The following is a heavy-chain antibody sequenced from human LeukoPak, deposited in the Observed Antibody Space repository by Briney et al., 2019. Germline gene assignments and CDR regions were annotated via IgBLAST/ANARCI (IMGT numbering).Heavy chain of an antibody. J-gene: IGHJ4*02. D-gene: IGHD5-24*01. CDR1: GFTFRNYA. V-gene: IGHV3-23*01. Sequence: GGSLRLSCAASGFTFRNYAMNWVRQAPGKGLEWVSGISDSGGVIDYADSVKGRFTISRDTSKNTLHLQMNSLRAEDTAVYYCAKDRGLQLRYYFDYWGQGTLVTVSS. CDR3: AKDRGLQLRYYFDY. CDR2: ISDSGGVI.